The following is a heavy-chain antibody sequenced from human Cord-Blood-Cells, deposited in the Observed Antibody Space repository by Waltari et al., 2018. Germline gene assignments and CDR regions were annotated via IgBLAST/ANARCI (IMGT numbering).Heavy chain of an antibody. CDR2: IYHSGST. D-gene: IGHD3-9*01. CDR3: ARNPYYDILTGYSDY. V-gene: IGHV4-38-2*01. J-gene: IGHJ4*02. Sequence: QVQLQESGPGLVKPSETLSLTFAVSGYSISSGYYWGWIRQPPGKGLGWIGSIYHSGSTYYNPSLKSRVTIPVDTSKDQFSLKLSSVTAADTAVYYCARNPYYDILTGYSDYWGQGTLVTVSS. CDR1: GYSISSGYY.